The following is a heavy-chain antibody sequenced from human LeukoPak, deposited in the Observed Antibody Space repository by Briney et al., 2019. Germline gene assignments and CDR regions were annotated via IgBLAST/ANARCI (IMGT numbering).Heavy chain of an antibody. J-gene: IGHJ6*02. CDR2: INPSGGST. CDR3: ARDPGYSYGTTSHYGMDV. V-gene: IGHV1-46*01. D-gene: IGHD5-18*01. CDR1: GGTFSSYA. Sequence: GASVKVSCKASGGTFSSYAISWVRQAPGQGLEWMGIINPSGGSTSYAQKFQGRVTMTRDTSTSTVYMELSSLRSEDTAVYYCARDPGYSYGTTSHYGMDVWGQGTTVIVSS.